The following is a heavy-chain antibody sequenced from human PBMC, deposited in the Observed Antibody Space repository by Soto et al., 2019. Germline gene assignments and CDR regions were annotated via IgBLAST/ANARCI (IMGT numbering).Heavy chain of an antibody. V-gene: IGHV3-74*03. D-gene: IGHD3-16*01. CDR2: ISGDGSTT. Sequence: EVRLVESGGGFVQPGGSLRLSCAASGFTFSSFWMHWVRQAPGKGLVWVSRISGDGSTTTYADSVKGRFTLSRDNAKNTLHLQMNSPRAEYTAVYYCARDLFGLAAGGLPDYLGQGTPVTVSA. J-gene: IGHJ4*02. CDR3: ARDLFGLAAGGLPDY. CDR1: GFTFSSFW.